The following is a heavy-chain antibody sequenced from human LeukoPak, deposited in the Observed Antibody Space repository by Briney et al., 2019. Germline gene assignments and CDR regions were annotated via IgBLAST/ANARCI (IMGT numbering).Heavy chain of an antibody. D-gene: IGHD2-15*01. CDR3: AREVGDCSGGSCYYDY. V-gene: IGHV1-24*01. CDR2: FDPEDGET. CDR1: GYTLTELS. Sequence: ASVTVSCKVSGYTLTELSMHWVRQAPGKGLEWMGGFDPEDGETIYAQKFQGRVTMTEDTSADTAYMELSSLRSEDTAVYYCAREVGDCSGGSCYYDYWGQGTLVTVSS. J-gene: IGHJ4*02.